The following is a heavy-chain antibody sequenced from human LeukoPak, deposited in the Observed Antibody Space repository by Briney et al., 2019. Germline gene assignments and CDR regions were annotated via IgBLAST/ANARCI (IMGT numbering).Heavy chain of an antibody. CDR1: GFTFSSDS. D-gene: IGHD5-24*01. CDR2: ISSSSSYI. J-gene: IGHJ4*02. Sequence: GGSLRLSCAASGFTFSSDSMNWVRQAPGKGLEWVSSISSSSSYIYYADSVKGRFTISRDNAKNSLYLQMNSLRAEDTAVYYCAREGVEMATITFGYWGQGTLVTVSS. CDR3: AREGVEMATITFGY. V-gene: IGHV3-21*01.